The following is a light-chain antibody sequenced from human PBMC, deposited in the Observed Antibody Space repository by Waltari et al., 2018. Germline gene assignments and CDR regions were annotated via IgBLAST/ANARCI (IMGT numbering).Light chain of an antibody. Sequence: ETVMTQSPATLSVSPGERATLSCRASQSVSSNLAWYQQKPGQAPRLLIYGASTRATVIPARFSGSGSGTEFTLTISSLQSEDFAVYYCQQYNNWPPKTFGQGTKVEIK. J-gene: IGKJ1*01. V-gene: IGKV3-15*01. CDR3: QQYNNWPPKT. CDR2: GAS. CDR1: QSVSSN.